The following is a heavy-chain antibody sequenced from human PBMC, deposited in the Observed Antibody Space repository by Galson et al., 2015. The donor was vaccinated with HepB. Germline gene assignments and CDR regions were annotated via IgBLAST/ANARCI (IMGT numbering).Heavy chain of an antibody. CDR2: ISSSSLYV. CDR3: ARVYGSGSYGYGMDV. CDR1: GFTLSTYS. Sequence: SLRLSCASSGFTLSTYSMNWVRQAPGKGLEWVSSISSSSLYVYYADSVRGRFTVSRDNAKNSHYLQMNSLGAEDTAVYYCARVYGSGSYGYGMDVWGQGTTVTVS. V-gene: IGHV3-21*01. D-gene: IGHD3-10*01. J-gene: IGHJ6*02.